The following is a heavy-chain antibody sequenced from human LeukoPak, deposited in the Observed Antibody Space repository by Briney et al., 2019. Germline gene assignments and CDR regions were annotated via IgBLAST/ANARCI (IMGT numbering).Heavy chain of an antibody. CDR2: TSGDGSTT. V-gene: IGHV3-74*01. CDR1: GFTFNTYY. Sequence: GGSLRLSCEASGFTFNTYYMHWVRQAPGKGLVWVSRTSGDGSTTIYADSVKGRFTISRDNAKNSLYLQMNSLRADDTAVYYCVRVPYWGQGTLVTASS. J-gene: IGHJ4*02. CDR3: VRVPY.